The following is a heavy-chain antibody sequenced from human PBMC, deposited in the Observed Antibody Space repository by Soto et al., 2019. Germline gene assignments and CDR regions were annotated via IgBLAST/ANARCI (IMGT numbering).Heavy chain of an antibody. J-gene: IGHJ5*02. CDR2: ISSSSSYT. CDR1: GFTFSDYY. CDR3: ARALGIAVAAGWFDP. Sequence: SLRLCCAASGFTFSDYYMSWIRQAPGKGLEWVSYISSSSSYTNYADSVKGRFTISRDNAKNSLYLQMNSLRAEDTAVYYCARALGIAVAAGWFDPWGQGTLVTVSS. V-gene: IGHV3-11*06. D-gene: IGHD6-19*01.